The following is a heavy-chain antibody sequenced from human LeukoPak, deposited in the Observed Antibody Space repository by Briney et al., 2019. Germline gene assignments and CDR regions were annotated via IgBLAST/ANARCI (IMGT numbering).Heavy chain of an antibody. CDR1: GFTFSSYG. CDR2: ISGSGVTT. CDR3: AKNVREADWYYYYMDV. Sequence: GGSLRLSCAASGFTFSSYGMSWVRQAPGKGLEWVSAISGSGVTTYFADSVKGRFTISRDNSKNTLYLQMNSLRAEDTAVYYCAKNVREADWYYYYMDVWGKGTTVTVSS. D-gene: IGHD3-9*01. J-gene: IGHJ6*03. V-gene: IGHV3-23*01.